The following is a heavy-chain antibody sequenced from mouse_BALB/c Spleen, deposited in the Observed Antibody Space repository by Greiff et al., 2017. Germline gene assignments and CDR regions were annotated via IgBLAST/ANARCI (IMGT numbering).Heavy chain of an antibody. CDR2: INPSNGGT. Sequence: VQLVESGAELVKPGASVKLSCKASGYTFTSYYMYWVKQRPGQGLEWIGEINPSNGGTNFNEKFKSKATLTVDKSSSTAYMQLSSLTSEDSAVYYCTREGPYYYGSSPFAYWGQGTLVTVSA. D-gene: IGHD1-1*01. J-gene: IGHJ3*01. CDR3: TREGPYYYGSSPFAY. V-gene: IGHV1S81*02. CDR1: GYTFTSYY.